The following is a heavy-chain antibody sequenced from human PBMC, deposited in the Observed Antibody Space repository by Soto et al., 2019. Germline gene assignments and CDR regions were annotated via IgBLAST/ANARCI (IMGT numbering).Heavy chain of an antibody. D-gene: IGHD2-15*01. J-gene: IGHJ5*02. CDR3: ARDRCSGGSCYNWFDP. CDR2: IYYSWST. V-gene: IGHV4-31*11. Sequence: TLSLTCAVSGASISSGGYYWSWIRQHPGKGLEWIGYIYYSWSTYYNPSLKSRVTISVDTSKNQFSLKLSSVTAADTAVYYCARDRCSGGSCYNWFDPWGQGTPVTVYS. CDR1: GASISSGGYY.